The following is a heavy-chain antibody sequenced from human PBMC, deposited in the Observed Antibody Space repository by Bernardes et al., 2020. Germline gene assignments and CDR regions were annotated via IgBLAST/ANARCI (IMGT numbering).Heavy chain of an antibody. CDR1: GFTFSSYA. D-gene: IGHD3-3*01. V-gene: IGHV3-23*01. J-gene: IGHJ4*02. Sequence: GGTLRLSCASSGFTFSSYAMNWVRKAPGKGLEWVSAISGIGGSTYYADSVRGRFTISRDNSKNTLYLQMNSQRAEDTAVYYCAKREYYDFWSGPIDYWGQGTLVTVSS. CDR3: AKREYYDFWSGPIDY. CDR2: ISGIGGST.